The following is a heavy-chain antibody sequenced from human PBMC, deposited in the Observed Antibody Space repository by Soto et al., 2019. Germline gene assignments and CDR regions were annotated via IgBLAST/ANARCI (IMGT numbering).Heavy chain of an antibody. V-gene: IGHV3-33*01. CDR1: GFTFSRYG. CDR3: AREIDTAMGLGFGS. Sequence: QVQLVESGGGVVQPGRSLRLFCAASGFTFSRYGMHWVRQAPGKGLEWVAGIWYDGDTKYYADSVKGRFTISRDNSKNTRYLQMNSLRAEDAAVYYCAREIDTAMGLGFGSWGQGARVTGSS. J-gene: IGHJ4*02. D-gene: IGHD5-18*01. CDR2: IWYDGDTK.